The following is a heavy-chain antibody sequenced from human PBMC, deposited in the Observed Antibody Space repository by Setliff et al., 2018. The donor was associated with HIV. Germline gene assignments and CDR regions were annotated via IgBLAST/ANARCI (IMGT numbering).Heavy chain of an antibody. CDR3: ARDRPPSTVDMLGAFDR. CDR2: IFYTGTT. J-gene: IGHJ3*02. V-gene: IGHV4-59*01. CDR1: HGYISPFY. Sequence: SETLSLTCTVSHGYISPFYWSWMRQPPGKGLEWIGYIFYTGTTKYNPSLKSRVSMSVDMSKNQLSLKLKSVTAADTAVYYCARDRPPSTVDMLGAFDRWGQGTKVTVSS. D-gene: IGHD4-17*01.